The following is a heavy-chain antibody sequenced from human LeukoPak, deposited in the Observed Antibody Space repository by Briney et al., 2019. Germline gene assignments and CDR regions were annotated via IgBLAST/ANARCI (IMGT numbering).Heavy chain of an antibody. CDR1: GYSISSGYY. V-gene: IGHV4-38-2*01. Sequence: PSETLSLTCAVSGYSISSGYYWGWIRQPPGKGLEWIGSIYHSGSTYYNPSLKSRVTISVDTSKNQFSLKLSSVTAAGTAVYYCARRGVGFDYWGQGTLVTVSS. D-gene: IGHD2-15*01. CDR2: IYHSGST. CDR3: ARRGVGFDY. J-gene: IGHJ4*02.